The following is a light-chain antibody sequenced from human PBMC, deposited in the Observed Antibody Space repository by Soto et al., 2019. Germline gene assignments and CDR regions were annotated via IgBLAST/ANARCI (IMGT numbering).Light chain of an antibody. V-gene: IGLV2-14*02. CDR2: DVS. J-gene: IGLJ1*01. Sequence: QSVLPQPAAVSGSTGQSITISCTGTSSDVGYYNLVSWYQQHPGKAPKLMVYDVSNRPSGVSNRFSGSKSGNTASLTISGLQAEDEADYYCSSYRIRSPPDYVFGTGTKVTVL. CDR1: SSDVGYYNL. CDR3: SSYRIRSPPDYV.